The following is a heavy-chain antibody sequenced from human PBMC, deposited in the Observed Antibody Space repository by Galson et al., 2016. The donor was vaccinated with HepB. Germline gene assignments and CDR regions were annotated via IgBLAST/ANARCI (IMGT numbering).Heavy chain of an antibody. J-gene: IGHJ5*02. CDR3: ARDRFPRVTRGRNWFDP. Sequence: LRLSCAASGISFSSYALTWVRQAPGKGLEWVAVIWYDGSNKYYADSVKGRFTISRDNSKNTLYLQMNSLRAEDTAVYYCARDRFPRVTRGRNWFDPWGQGTLVTVSS. CDR1: GISFSSYA. D-gene: IGHD2-21*02. CDR2: IWYDGSNK. V-gene: IGHV3-33*08.